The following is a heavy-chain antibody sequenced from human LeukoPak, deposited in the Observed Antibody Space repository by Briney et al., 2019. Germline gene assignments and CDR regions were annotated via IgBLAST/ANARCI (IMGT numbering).Heavy chain of an antibody. V-gene: IGHV3-7*03. Sequence: GGSLRLSCTASGFTFGDYAMSWVRQAPGKGLEWVANIKQDGSEKYYVDSVKGRFTISRDNAKNSLYLQMSSLRAEDTAVYYCARDTITMVRGVNFYWGQGTLVTVSS. D-gene: IGHD3-10*01. CDR1: GFTFGDYA. CDR3: ARDTITMVRGVNFY. CDR2: IKQDGSEK. J-gene: IGHJ4*02.